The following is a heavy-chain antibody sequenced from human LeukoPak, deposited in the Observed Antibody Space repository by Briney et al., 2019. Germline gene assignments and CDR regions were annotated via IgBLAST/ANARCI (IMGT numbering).Heavy chain of an antibody. CDR1: GYSITSAYY. CDR3: ASSDGSGSIDY. CDR2: IYYSGST. J-gene: IGHJ4*02. V-gene: IGHV4-61*01. Sequence: SETLSLTCTVSGYSITSAYYWGWIRQPPGKGLEWIGYIYYSGSTNYNPSLKSRVTISVDTSKNQFSLKLSSVTAADTAVYYCASSDGSGSIDYWGQGTLVTVSS. D-gene: IGHD3-10*01.